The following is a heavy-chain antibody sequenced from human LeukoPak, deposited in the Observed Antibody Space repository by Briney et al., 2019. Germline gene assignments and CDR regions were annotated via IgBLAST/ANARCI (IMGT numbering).Heavy chain of an antibody. V-gene: IGHV4-4*02. CDR1: GGSISSSNW. J-gene: IGHJ3*02. CDR2: IYYSGST. D-gene: IGHD6-19*01. CDR3: AKGIAVAGTGDAFDI. Sequence: SETLSLTCAVSGGSISSSNWWSWVRQPPGKGLEWIGEIYYSGSTNYNPSLKSRVTISVDKSKNQFSLKLSSVTAADTAVYYCAKGIAVAGTGDAFDIWGQGTMVTVSS.